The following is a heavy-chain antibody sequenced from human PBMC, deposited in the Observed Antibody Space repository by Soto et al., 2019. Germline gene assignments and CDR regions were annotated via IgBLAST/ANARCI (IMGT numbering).Heavy chain of an antibody. CDR1: GYTFTNHF. D-gene: IGHD6-13*01. V-gene: IGHV1-46*01. J-gene: IGHJ4*02. Sequence: ASVKVSCKASGYTFTNHFVSWVRQAPGQGLELMGLINPNGGSTSYAQKFQGRVTMTSDTSTSTVYMELRSLGSEDTAIYFCARVAAAAGMRLIHDYFATWGQGTLVTVSS. CDR2: INPNGGST. CDR3: ARVAAAAGMRLIHDYFAT.